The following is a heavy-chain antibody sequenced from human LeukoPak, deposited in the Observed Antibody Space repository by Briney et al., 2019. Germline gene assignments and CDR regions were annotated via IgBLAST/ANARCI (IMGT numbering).Heavy chain of an antibody. V-gene: IGHV3-21*01. D-gene: IGHD2-15*01. Sequence: GGSLRLSCAASGFTFSSYNMNWVRQAPGKGLEWVSSISSSSSYIYYADSVKGRFTISRDNAKNSLYLQMNSLRAEDTAVYYCARVYCSGGSCYPGAFDIWGQGTMVTVSS. CDR1: GFTFSSYN. J-gene: IGHJ3*02. CDR2: ISSSSSYI. CDR3: ARVYCSGGSCYPGAFDI.